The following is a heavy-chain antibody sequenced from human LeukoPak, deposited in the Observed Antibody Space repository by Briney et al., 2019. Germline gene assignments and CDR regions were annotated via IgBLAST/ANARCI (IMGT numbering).Heavy chain of an antibody. V-gene: IGHV4-59*02. D-gene: IGHD1-1*01. CDR2: FYYSGST. CDR1: GGSVSYYY. CDR3: ARDISRWNELDS. Sequence: SETLSLTCTVSGGSVSYYYWNWIRQPPGKGLEWIGYFYYSGSTNYNPSLKSRVTISVDTSKNHFSLKLTSVTAADTAVYYCARDISRWNELDSWGQGTLVTVSS. J-gene: IGHJ4*02.